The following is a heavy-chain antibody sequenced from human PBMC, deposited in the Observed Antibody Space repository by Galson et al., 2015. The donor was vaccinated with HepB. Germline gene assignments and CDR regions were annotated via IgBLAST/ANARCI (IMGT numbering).Heavy chain of an antibody. CDR3: ARHPPAYCGGDCPPWYFDL. Sequence: LSLTCTVSGGSISSSSYYWGWIRQPPGKGLEWIGSIYYSGSTYYNPSLKSRVTISVDTSKNQFSLKLSSVTAADTAVYYCARHPPAYCGGDCPPWYFDLWGRGTLVTVSS. J-gene: IGHJ2*01. D-gene: IGHD2-21*02. CDR2: IYYSGST. V-gene: IGHV4-39*01. CDR1: GGSISSSSYY.